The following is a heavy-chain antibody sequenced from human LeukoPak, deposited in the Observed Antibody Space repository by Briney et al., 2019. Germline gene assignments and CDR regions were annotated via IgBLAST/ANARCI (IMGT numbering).Heavy chain of an antibody. V-gene: IGHV3-21*01. D-gene: IGHD3-10*01. CDR3: ARDLGELRTS. CDR2: ISSSSSYI. Sequence: PGGSLRLSCAASGFTFSSYGMHWVRQAPGKGLEWVSSISSSSSYIYYADSVKGRFTISRDNAKNSLYLQMNSLRAEDTAVYYCARDLGELRTSWGQGTLVTVSS. CDR1: GFTFSSYG. J-gene: IGHJ5*02.